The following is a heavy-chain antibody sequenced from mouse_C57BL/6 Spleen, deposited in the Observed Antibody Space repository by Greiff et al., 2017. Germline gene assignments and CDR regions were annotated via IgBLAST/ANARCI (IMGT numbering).Heavy chain of an antibody. V-gene: IGHV1-66*01. CDR1: GYSFTSYY. CDR2: IYPGSGNT. J-gene: IGHJ1*03. CDR3: ARGDDYFDV. D-gene: IGHD2-3*01. Sequence: QVQLQQSGPELVKPGASVKISCKASGYSFTSYYIHWVKQRPGQRLEWIGWIYPGSGNTKYNEKFKGKATLTADTSSSTAYMQLSSLTSEDSAVYYCARGDDYFDVWGTGTTVTVSS.